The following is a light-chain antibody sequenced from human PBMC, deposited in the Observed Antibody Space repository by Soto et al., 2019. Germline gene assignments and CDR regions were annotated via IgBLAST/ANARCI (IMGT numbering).Light chain of an antibody. CDR1: SSDVGAYNY. CDR2: DVS. V-gene: IGLV2-14*01. J-gene: IGLJ2*01. Sequence: QSALTQPASVSGSPGQSITISCTGTSSDVGAYNYVSWYQQHPGKAPKLMIYDVSYRRSGVSNRFSGSKSGNTASLTISGLQAEDEADYYCSSYTTSFTVVFGGGTKVTVL. CDR3: SSYTTSFTVV.